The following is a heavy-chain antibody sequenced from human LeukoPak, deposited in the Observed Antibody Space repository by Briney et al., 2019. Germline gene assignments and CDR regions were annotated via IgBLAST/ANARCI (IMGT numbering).Heavy chain of an antibody. CDR2: INTDGSST. J-gene: IGHJ4*02. D-gene: IGHD6-13*01. CDR3: ARVSSSSWWALDY. CDR1: GFTFTNHA. V-gene: IGHV3-74*01. Sequence: PGGSLRLSCAASGFTFTNHAMSWVRQAPGKGLVWVSRINTDGSSTSYADSVKGRFTISRDNAKNTLYLQMNSLRAEDTAVYYCARVSSSSWWALDYWGQGTLVTVSS.